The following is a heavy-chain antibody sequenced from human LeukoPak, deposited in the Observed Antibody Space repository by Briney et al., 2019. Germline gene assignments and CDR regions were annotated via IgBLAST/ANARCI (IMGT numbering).Heavy chain of an antibody. D-gene: IGHD2-15*01. V-gene: IGHV4-4*07. CDR1: GASIRSHY. J-gene: IGHJ4*02. CDR2: IYISGST. CDR3: ARVHCIGHSCYVGY. Sequence: SETLSFTCSVSGASIRSHYWSWIRQPAGKGLEWIGHIYISGSTNYNPSLKSRVTISVDTSKNQFSLKLSSLTAADTAVYYCARVHCIGHSCYVGYWGQGALVAVSS.